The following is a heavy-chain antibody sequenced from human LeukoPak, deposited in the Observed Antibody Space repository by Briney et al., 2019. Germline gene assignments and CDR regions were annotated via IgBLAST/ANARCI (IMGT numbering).Heavy chain of an antibody. Sequence: GRSLRPSCAASGFTFSSYGMHWVRQAPGKGLEWVAVISYDGSNKYYADSVKGRFTISRDSSKNTLYLQMNSLRAEDTAIYYCAKDPGYSAGHCPGYWGQGTLVTVSS. V-gene: IGHV3-30*18. CDR3: AKDPGYSAGHCPGY. D-gene: IGHD2-21*01. CDR1: GFTFSSYG. J-gene: IGHJ4*02. CDR2: ISYDGSNK.